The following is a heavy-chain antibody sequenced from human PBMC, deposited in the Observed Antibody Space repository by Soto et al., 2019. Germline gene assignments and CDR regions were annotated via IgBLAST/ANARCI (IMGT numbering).Heavy chain of an antibody. CDR1: GASFSEYY. Sequence: QVHLQQWGAGLLKPSETLSLSCTVSGASFSEYYWSWSRHPPGKGLEWIGETNHRGVTHYNRSLKRRVTLSVETSKNHFSLWLSSVTAADTGVYYCARFGRMGVDHWGQGTLVIVSS. V-gene: IGHV4-34*01. J-gene: IGHJ4*02. CDR3: ARFGRMGVDH. CDR2: TNHRGVT. D-gene: IGHD3-16*01.